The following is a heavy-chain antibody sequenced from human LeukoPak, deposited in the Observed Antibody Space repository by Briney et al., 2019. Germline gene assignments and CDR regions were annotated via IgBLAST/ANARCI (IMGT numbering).Heavy chain of an antibody. CDR1: GGSISSGDYY. V-gene: IGHV4-30-4*01. J-gene: IGHJ4*02. CDR2: IYYSGST. CDR3: ARLHSSGYYLYY. D-gene: IGHD3-22*01. Sequence: SQTLSLTCTVSGGSISSGDYYWSWIRQPPGKGLEWIGYIYYSGSTYYNPSPKSRVTISVDTSKNQFSLKLSSVTAADTAVYYCARLHSSGYYLYYWGQGTLVTVSS.